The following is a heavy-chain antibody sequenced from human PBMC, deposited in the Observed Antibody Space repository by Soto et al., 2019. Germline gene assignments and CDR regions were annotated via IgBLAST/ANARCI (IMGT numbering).Heavy chain of an antibody. CDR2: FDPEDGET. CDR1: GYTLTELS. V-gene: IGHV1-24*01. D-gene: IGHD3-22*01. J-gene: IGHJ4*02. CDR3: ATWGYYDSSGYYDVDY. Sequence: GASVKVSCKVSGYTLTELSMHWVRQAPGKGLEWMGGFDPEDGETIYAQKFQGRVTMTEDTSTDTAYMELSSLRSEDTAVYYCATWGYYDSSGYYDVDYWGQGTLVTVSS.